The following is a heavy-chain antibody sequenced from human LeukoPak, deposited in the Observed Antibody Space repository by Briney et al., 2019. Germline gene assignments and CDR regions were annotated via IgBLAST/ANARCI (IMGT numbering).Heavy chain of an antibody. CDR2: INERGNEK. D-gene: IGHD6-19*01. Sequence: HPGGSLRLSCAASGFTFSKYWMSWVRQVPGKGLEWVVNINERGNEKNYVDSVKGRFTVSRDNAQNSLYLQMNSLRVEDTAFYYCAKDNRRHYTSGPNPDSLHWGQGALVTVSS. CDR3: AKDNRRHYTSGPNPDSLH. CDR1: GFTFSKYW. J-gene: IGHJ4*02. V-gene: IGHV3-7*03.